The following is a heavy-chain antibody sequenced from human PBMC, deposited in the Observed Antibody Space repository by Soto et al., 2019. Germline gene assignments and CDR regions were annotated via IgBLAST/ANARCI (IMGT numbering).Heavy chain of an antibody. CDR1: GFTFSIYG. Sequence: QVQLVESGGGVVQPGRSLRLSCAASGFTFSIYGMQWVRQAPCKGLEWVAVIWYDGSNKYYADSVKGRFTISRDNSKNTLHLQMNSLRAEDTAVYYCARDRYSYGYKDGMDVWGQGTTVTVSS. CDR2: IWYDGSNK. V-gene: IGHV3-33*01. CDR3: ARDRYSYGYKDGMDV. J-gene: IGHJ6*02. D-gene: IGHD5-18*01.